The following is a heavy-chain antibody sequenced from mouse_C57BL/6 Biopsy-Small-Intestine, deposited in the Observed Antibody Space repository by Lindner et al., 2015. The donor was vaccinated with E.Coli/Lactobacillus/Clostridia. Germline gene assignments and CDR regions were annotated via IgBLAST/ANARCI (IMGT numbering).Heavy chain of an antibody. V-gene: IGHV1-82*01. CDR1: GYAFSSSW. CDR2: IYPGDGDT. Sequence: VQLQESGPELVKPGASVKISCKASGYAFSSSWMNWVKQRPGKGLEWIGRIYPGDGDTNYNGKFKGKATLTAGKSSSTAYMQLSSLTSEDSAVYFCAREGSNYEFAYWGQGTLVTVSA. CDR3: AREGSNYEFAY. D-gene: IGHD2-5*01. J-gene: IGHJ3*01.